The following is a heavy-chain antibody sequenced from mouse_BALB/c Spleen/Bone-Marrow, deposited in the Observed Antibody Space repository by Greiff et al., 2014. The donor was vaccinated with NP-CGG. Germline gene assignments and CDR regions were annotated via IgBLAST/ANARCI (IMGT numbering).Heavy chain of an antibody. V-gene: IGHV1-53*01. CDR1: GYTFTSYY. J-gene: IGHJ3*01. CDR2: INPSNGGT. Sequence: VKLQESGTELVKPGASVKLSCKASGYTFTSYYMFWVKQRPGQGLEWIGEINPSNGGTVFNEKFKSKVTLTVDKSSSTAYVQLSGLTSEDSAVYYCIRSAGTGFAYWGQGTLVTVS. CDR3: IRSAGTGFAY. D-gene: IGHD3-3*01.